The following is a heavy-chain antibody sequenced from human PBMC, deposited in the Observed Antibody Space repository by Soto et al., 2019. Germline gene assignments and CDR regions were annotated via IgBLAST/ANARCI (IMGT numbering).Heavy chain of an antibody. V-gene: IGHV1-18*01. CDR1: GYTFTSYG. CDR2: ISAYNGNI. Sequence: GASVKVSCKASGYTFTSYGISWVRQAPGQGLEWMGWISAYNGNINYAQKLQGRVTMTTDTSTSTAYMELRSLRSDDTAVYYCAKVAIQLWSGHYYYYGMDVWGQGTTVTVSS. J-gene: IGHJ6*02. CDR3: AKVAIQLWSGHYYYYGMDV. D-gene: IGHD3-3*01.